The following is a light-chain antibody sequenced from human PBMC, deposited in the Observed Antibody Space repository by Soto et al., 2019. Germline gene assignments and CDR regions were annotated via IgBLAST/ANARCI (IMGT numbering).Light chain of an antibody. V-gene: IGKV1-5*03. CDR1: QTISSW. J-gene: IGKJ1*01. CDR2: TAS. Sequence: IKMTQSPSTLSGYVGDRVTITCRASQTISSWLAWYQQKPGKAPKLLIYTASSLESGVPSRFSGSGSGTEFTLTISSLQPDDFATYYCQQYNSYWTFGQGTKVDIK. CDR3: QQYNSYWT.